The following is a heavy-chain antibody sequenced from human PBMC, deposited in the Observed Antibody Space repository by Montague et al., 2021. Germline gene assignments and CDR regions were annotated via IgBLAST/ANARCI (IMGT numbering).Heavy chain of an antibody. J-gene: IGHJ4*02. CDR3: VRQSVSGKFDY. CDR2: TYYRSKWAN. CDR1: GDSVSSNSVT. Sequence: CAISGDSVSSNSVTWHWIRQSPSRGLEWLGRTYYRSKWANDYALSVRSRITFNPDTPKNQFSLQLDSVTPEDTAVYYCVRQSVSGKFDYWGQGTRVTVSS. D-gene: IGHD6-19*01. V-gene: IGHV6-1*01.